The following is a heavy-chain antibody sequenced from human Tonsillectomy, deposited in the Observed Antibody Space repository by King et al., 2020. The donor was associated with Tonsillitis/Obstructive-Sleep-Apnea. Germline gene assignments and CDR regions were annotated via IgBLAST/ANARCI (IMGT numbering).Heavy chain of an antibody. CDR3: AKDLRGYYDSSGYFPFDY. Sequence: VQLVESGGGLVQPGGSLRVSCVASGFTFSNYAMSWVRQAPGKGLEWVSAISVTGGSTHYADSVKGRFTISRDNSNTTLCLQMNSLRAEDTAIYYCAKDLRGYYDSSGYFPFDYWGQGTLVTVSS. CDR1: GFTFSNYA. V-gene: IGHV3-23*04. CDR2: ISVTGGST. J-gene: IGHJ4*02. D-gene: IGHD3-22*01.